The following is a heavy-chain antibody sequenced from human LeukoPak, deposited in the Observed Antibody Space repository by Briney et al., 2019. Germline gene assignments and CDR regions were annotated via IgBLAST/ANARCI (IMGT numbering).Heavy chain of an antibody. CDR1: GESIRTYY. CDR2: IYYTGIT. D-gene: IGHD4-17*01. Sequence: SEILSLTCSVSGESIRTYYWSWIRQPPGKGLEYIGYIYYTGITNYNPSLKSRVTMSLDTSMNQFSLNLISVTAADTAVYYCARDTHLRLFDYWGQGTLVTVSS. J-gene: IGHJ4*02. CDR3: ARDTHLRLFDY. V-gene: IGHV4-59*12.